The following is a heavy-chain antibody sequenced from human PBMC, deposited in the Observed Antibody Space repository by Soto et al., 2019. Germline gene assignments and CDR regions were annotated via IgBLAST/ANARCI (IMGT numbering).Heavy chain of an antibody. CDR2: IYSGGST. CDR1: GFTVSSNY. Sequence: EVQLVESGGGLIQPGGSLRLSCAASGFTVSSNYMSWVRQAPGKGLEWVSVIYSGGSTYYADSVKGRFTISRDNSRNRLYLQMNSLRAEDTAVYYCARDRVESGYPEYFQHWGGGTLVTVSS. V-gene: IGHV3-53*01. D-gene: IGHD3-22*01. CDR3: ARDRVESGYPEYFQH. J-gene: IGHJ1*01.